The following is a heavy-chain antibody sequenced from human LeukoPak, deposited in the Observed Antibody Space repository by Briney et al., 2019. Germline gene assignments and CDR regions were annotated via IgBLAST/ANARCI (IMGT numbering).Heavy chain of an antibody. CDR2: TYYRSKWYN. CDR3: ARDQTGGWLFDY. V-gene: IGHV6-1*01. Sequence: SRTLSLTCAISGDSVSSNISAWHWIRQSPSRGLEWLGRTYYRSKWYNDYAVSVKSRITINPDTSKNQFSLQLSSVTPDDTAVYYCARDQTGGWLFDYWGQGTLVTVSS. J-gene: IGHJ4*02. D-gene: IGHD6-19*01. CDR1: GDSVSSNISA.